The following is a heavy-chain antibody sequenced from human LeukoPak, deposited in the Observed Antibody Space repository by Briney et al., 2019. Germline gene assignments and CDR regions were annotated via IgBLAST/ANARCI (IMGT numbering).Heavy chain of an antibody. V-gene: IGHV1-46*01. CDR2: INPSGGST. CDR1: GYTFTSYY. CDR3: ARERYGSGSYFNYYYYYMDV. Sequence: ASVKVSCKASGYTFTSYYMHWVRQAPGQGLEWMGIINPSGGSTSYAQKFQGRVTMTRDTSTSTVYMELSSLRSEDTAVYYCARERYGSGSYFNYYYYYMDVWGKGTTVTISS. D-gene: IGHD3-10*01. J-gene: IGHJ6*03.